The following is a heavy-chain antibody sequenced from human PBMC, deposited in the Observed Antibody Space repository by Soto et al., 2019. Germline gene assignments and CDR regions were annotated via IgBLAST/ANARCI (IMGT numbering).Heavy chain of an antibody. CDR2: ISYDGSNK. D-gene: IGHD2-15*01. V-gene: IGHV3-30-3*01. CDR1: GFTFSRYA. Sequence: QVQLVESGGGVVQAGRSLRLSCAASGFTFSRYAMHWVRQAPGKGLEWVAVISYDGSNKYYADSVKGRFTISRDNSKNTMYLEMSSLRAEDTDVYYCARDKGYCSGGTCYVDYDYGMDVWGQGTTVTVSS. J-gene: IGHJ6*02. CDR3: ARDKGYCSGGTCYVDYDYGMDV.